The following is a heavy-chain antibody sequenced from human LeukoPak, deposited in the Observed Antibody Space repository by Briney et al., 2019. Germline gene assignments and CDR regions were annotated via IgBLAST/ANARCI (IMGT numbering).Heavy chain of an antibody. CDR3: ATYDSWSGYNIAY. D-gene: IGHD3-3*01. CDR2: INRDGSEK. V-gene: IGHV3-7*03. CDR1: GFTLSSRW. J-gene: IGHJ4*02. Sequence: GGSLRLSCVVSGFTLSSRWMMWVRQAPGKGLEWMTNINRDGSEKNYVDSVKGRFTITRDNAENSLYLQMNSLKVEDSAIYYCATYDSWSGYNIAYWGQGTLVTVSS.